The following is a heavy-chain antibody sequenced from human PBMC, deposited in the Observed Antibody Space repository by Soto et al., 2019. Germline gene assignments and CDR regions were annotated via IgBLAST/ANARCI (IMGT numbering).Heavy chain of an antibody. D-gene: IGHD2-8*01. CDR2: INHSGST. Sequence: SETLSLTCAVYGGSFSCYYWSWIRQPPGKGLEWIGEINHSGSTNYNPSLKSRVTISVDTSKNQFSLKLSSVTAADTAVYYCARDQKRYCTNGVCYRSRYYYGMDVWGQGTTVTVSS. V-gene: IGHV4-34*01. CDR1: GGSFSCYY. J-gene: IGHJ6*02. CDR3: ARDQKRYCTNGVCYRSRYYYGMDV.